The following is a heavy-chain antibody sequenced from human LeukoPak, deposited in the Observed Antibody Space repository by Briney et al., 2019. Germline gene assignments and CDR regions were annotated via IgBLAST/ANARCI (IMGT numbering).Heavy chain of an antibody. CDR2: IRIEAHGGTR. V-gene: IGHV3-49*04. D-gene: IGHD3-10*01. J-gene: IGHJ4*02. CDR1: GFIFGDYG. CDR3: TRRSGGPYYYFDS. Sequence: GGSLRLSCTGSGFIFGDYGLNWVRQAPGKGLERVGFIRIEAHGGTREYGASVKGRFTLSRDDSKNIAYLQMDSLKVEDTAVYYCTRRSGGPYYYFDSWGQGALVTVSS.